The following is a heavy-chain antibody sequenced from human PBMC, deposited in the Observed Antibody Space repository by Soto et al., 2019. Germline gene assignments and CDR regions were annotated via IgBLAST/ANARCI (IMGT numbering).Heavy chain of an antibody. D-gene: IGHD2-2*03. CDR1: GDSISSYS. J-gene: IGHJ4*02. V-gene: IGHV4-59*01. CDR3: AREGNLGRWIQPLDS. CDR2: IHYNGNT. Sequence: SETLALTCTVSGDSISSYSWRWVRQPPGKGLEWIGNIHYNGNTKYSPSLKSRVTMSVDTSKNHFSLKLISVTTADTAVYFCAREGNLGRWIQPLDSWGQGTLVTVSS.